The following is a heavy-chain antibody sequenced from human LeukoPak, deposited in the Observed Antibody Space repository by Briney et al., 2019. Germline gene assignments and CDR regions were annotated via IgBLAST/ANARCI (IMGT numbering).Heavy chain of an antibody. CDR1: GGSISSSGYY. CDR3: ARIFIAGADHDAFDI. D-gene: IGHD6-13*01. CDR2: IYHSGST. Sequence: SETLCLTCTVSGGSISSSGYYWGWIRQPPGKGLEWIGSIYHSGSTYYNPSLKSRVTISVDTSKNQFSLKLSSVTAADTAVYYCARIFIAGADHDAFDIWGQGTMVTVSS. V-gene: IGHV4-39*07. J-gene: IGHJ3*02.